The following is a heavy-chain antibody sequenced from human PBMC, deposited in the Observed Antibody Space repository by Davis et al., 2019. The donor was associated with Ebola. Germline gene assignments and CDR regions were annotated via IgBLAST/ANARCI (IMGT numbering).Heavy chain of an antibody. V-gene: IGHV3-23*01. CDR2: LGTRATTT. CDR1: GGSISSYY. CDR3: AKHGNGWYELDF. Sequence: ETLSLTCTVSGGSISSYYWSWIRQPPGKGLEWVSTLGTRATTTYYADSVKGRFTISRDNSKNTLFLQMNSLRADDTATYYCAKHGNGWYELDFWGQGTLVTVSS. D-gene: IGHD6-19*01. J-gene: IGHJ4*02.